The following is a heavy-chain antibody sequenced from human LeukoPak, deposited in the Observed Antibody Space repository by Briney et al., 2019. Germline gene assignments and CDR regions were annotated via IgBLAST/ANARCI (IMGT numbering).Heavy chain of an antibody. Sequence: GGSLRLSCAASGFTFSSYGMHWVRQAPGKGLEWVAVIWYGGSNKYYADSVKGRFTISRDNSKNTLYLQMNSLRAEDTAVYYCAKDLLLLWGQGTMVTVSS. CDR2: IWYGGSNK. CDR1: GFTFSSYG. CDR3: AKDLLLL. V-gene: IGHV3-30*02. J-gene: IGHJ3*01. D-gene: IGHD1-26*01.